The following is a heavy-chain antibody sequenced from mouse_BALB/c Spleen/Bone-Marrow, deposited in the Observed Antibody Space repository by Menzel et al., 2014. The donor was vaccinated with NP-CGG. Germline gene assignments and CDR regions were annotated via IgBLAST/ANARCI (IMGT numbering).Heavy chain of an antibody. J-gene: IGHJ3*01. V-gene: IGHV1-69*02. CDR1: GYTFTSYW. CDR3: ARRELGPRWFTY. Sequence: QVQLQQSGAEFVKPGASVKLSCKASGYTFTSYWMHWVKQRPGQGLEWIGEIDPSDSYTNYNQKFKGKATLTVDKSSSTAYMQLSSLTSEDSAVYCCARRELGPRWFTYWGQGTLVTVSA. CDR2: IDPSDSYT. D-gene: IGHD3-1*01.